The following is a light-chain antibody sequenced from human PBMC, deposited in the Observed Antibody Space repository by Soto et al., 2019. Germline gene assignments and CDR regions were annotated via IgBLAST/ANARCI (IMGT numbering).Light chain of an antibody. Sequence: DIVLTQSPGTLSLSPGERANFSCRASQTVGNSYLAWYQQKPGQAPRLLIYGASSRATGIPDRFSGSGSGTDFTLTISRLEPEDFAVYYCQQYGSSGTFGQGTKVDIK. CDR2: GAS. J-gene: IGKJ1*01. CDR1: QTVGNSY. CDR3: QQYGSSGT. V-gene: IGKV3-20*01.